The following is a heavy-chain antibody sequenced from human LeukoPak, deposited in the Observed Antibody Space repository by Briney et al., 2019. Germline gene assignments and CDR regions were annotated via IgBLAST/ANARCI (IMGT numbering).Heavy chain of an antibody. V-gene: IGHV3-15*01. CDR3: AKVRPSGLLSADFDY. CDR2: IKSKTDGGTT. J-gene: IGHJ4*02. CDR1: GFTFSNAW. Sequence: GGSLRLSCAASGFTFSNAWMSWVRQAPGKGLEWVGRIKSKTDGGTTDYAAPVEGRFTISRDDSKNTLYLQMNSLRAEDTAVYYCAKVRPSGLLSADFDYWGQGTLVTVSS. D-gene: IGHD2/OR15-2a*01.